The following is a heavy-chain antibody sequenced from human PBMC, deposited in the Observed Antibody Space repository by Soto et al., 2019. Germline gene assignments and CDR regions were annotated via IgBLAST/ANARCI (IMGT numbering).Heavy chain of an antibody. CDR3: ARGKRSTSCHAGFWYYYHMHD. CDR1: GFTLSTSG. Sequence: QVQLVESGGSVVQPGRSLGLSCAATGFTLSTSGMHWVRQAPGKGLEWVAVIWYDGNKKYYADSVKGRFTISRDIYKNRSHLQLNRMRVDDKAVYYCARGKRSTSCHAGFWYYYHMHDWAKGPTVKVS. V-gene: IGHV3-33*01. CDR2: IWYDGNKK. D-gene: IGHD2-2*01. J-gene: IGHJ6*03.